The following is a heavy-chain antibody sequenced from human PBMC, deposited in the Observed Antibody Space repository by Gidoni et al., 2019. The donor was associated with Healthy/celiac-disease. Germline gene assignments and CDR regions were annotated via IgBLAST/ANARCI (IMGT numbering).Heavy chain of an antibody. J-gene: IGHJ3*02. V-gene: IGHV4-34*01. CDR2: INHSGST. D-gene: IGHD2-2*01. CDR3: ARKFGYQLGAFDI. CDR1: GGSFSGYY. Sequence: QVQPQQWGAGLLKPSETLSLTCAVYGGSFSGYYWSWIRQPPGKGLEWIGEINHSGSTNYNPSLKSRVTISVDTSKNQFSLKLSSVTAADTAVYYCARKFGYQLGAFDIWGQGTMVTVSS.